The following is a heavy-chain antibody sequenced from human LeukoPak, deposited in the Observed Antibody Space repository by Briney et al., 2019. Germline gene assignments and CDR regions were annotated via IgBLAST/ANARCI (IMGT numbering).Heavy chain of an antibody. CDR2: ISYDGSNK. J-gene: IGHJ3*02. D-gene: IGHD2-15*01. CDR3: ARDKVVAANEMGNAFDI. Sequence: GRSLRLSCAASGFTFSSYAMHWVRQAPGKGLEWVAVISYDGSNKYYADSVKGRFTISRDNSKNTLYLQMNSLRAEDTAVYYCARDKVVAANEMGNAFDIWGQGTMVTVSS. CDR1: GFTFSSYA. V-gene: IGHV3-30-3*01.